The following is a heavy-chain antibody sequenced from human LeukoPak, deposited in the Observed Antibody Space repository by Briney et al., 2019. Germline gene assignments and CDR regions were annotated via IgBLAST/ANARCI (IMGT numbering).Heavy chain of an antibody. CDR3: ARGILGDYYDTSDY. Sequence: GTSVKVSCKASGGTFSSYAISWVRQAPGQGLEWMGRIIPILGIANYAQKFQGRVTITADKSTSTAYMELSSLRSEDTAVYYCARGILGDYYDTSDYWGQGTLVTVSS. CDR1: GGTFSSYA. J-gene: IGHJ4*02. CDR2: IIPILGIA. V-gene: IGHV1-69*04. D-gene: IGHD3-22*01.